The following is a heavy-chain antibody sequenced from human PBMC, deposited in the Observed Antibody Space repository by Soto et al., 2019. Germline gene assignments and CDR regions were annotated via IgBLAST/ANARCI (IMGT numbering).Heavy chain of an antibody. CDR1: GFTFSSYA. V-gene: IGHV3-30-3*01. D-gene: IGHD2-15*01. CDR2: ISYDGSNK. Sequence: QVQLVESGGGVVQPGRSLRLSCAASGFTFSSYAMHWVRQAPGKGLEWVAVISYDGSNKYYADSVKGRFTISRDNSKNTLYLQMNSLRTEDTAVYYCARDMKYCSGGSCYSFLPYYGMDVWGQGTTVTVSS. J-gene: IGHJ6*02. CDR3: ARDMKYCSGGSCYSFLPYYGMDV.